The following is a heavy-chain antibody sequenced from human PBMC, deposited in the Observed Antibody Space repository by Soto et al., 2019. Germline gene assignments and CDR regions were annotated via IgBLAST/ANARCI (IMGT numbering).Heavy chain of an antibody. J-gene: IGHJ4*02. D-gene: IGHD3-3*01. CDR1: GFTFSSYW. CDR3: ASDYDFWSGPGIFDY. CDR2: INSDGSST. Sequence: GGSLRLPCAASGFTFSSYWMHWVRQAPGKGLVWVSRINSDGSSTSYAGSVKGRFTISRDNAKNTLYLQMNSLRAEDTAVYYCASDYDFWSGPGIFDYWGQGTLVTVAS. V-gene: IGHV3-74*01.